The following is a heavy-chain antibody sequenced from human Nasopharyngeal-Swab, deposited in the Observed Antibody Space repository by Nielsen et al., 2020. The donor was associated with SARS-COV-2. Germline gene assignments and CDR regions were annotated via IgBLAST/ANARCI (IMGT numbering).Heavy chain of an antibody. V-gene: IGHV1-69*10. D-gene: IGHD5-12*01. CDR1: GGTFTNSA. CDR3: AREGGYGAYDAPDY. Sequence: SVTVSCKPSGGTFTNSAISWVRQAPGQGLEWMGGIVPALGLPNYAQKFRGRVTITADRSTTTSYLELSSLRSEDTAIYYCAREGGYGAYDAPDYWGQGTLVTVSS. CDR2: IVPALGLP. J-gene: IGHJ4*02.